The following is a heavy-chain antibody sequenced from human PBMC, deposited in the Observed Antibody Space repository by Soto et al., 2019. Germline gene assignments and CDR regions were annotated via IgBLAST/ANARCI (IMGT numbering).Heavy chain of an antibody. J-gene: IGHJ5*02. D-gene: IGHD1-1*01. CDR2: IYATGTT. V-gene: IGHV4-4*07. CDR3: VRDGTKTLRDWFDP. CDR1: GASISGFY. Sequence: ETLSLTCTVSGASISGFYWSWIRKSAGKGLEWIGRIYATGTTDYNPSLKSRVMMSVDTSKKQFSLKLRSVTAADTAVYYCVRDGTKTLRDWFDPWGQGLSVTVSS.